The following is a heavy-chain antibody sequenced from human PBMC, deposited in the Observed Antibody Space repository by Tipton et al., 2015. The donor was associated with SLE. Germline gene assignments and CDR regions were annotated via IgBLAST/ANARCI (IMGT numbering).Heavy chain of an antibody. CDR1: GFTFSSYS. J-gene: IGHJ3*02. CDR3: ARGGPHHGFDI. Sequence: SLRLSCAASGFTFSSYSMNWVRQAPGKGLVWVSRINNDGSDTIYADSVKGRFTISRDNSKNTLYLQMNSLRAEDTAVYYCARGGPHHGFDIWGQGTMVTVSS. CDR2: INNDGSDT. V-gene: IGHV3-74*01.